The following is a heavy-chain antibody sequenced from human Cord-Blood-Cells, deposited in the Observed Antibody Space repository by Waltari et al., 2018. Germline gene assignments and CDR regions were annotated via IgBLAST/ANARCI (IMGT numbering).Heavy chain of an antibody. D-gene: IGHD7-27*01. V-gene: IGHV2-70*01. Sequence: QVTLRESGPALVKPTQTLTLTCTFSGFSLSTSGMCVSWIRQPPGTAPEWLALIDWDDDKYYSTSLKTRLTIYTDTSKNRVVLTMTNMDPVDTATYYCARRQLGIHDYWGQETLVTVSS. J-gene: IGHJ4*02. CDR2: IDWDDDK. CDR3: ARRQLGIHDY. CDR1: GFSLSTSGMC.